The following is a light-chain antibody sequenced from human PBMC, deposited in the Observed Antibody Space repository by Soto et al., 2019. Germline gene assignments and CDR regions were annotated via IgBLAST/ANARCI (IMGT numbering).Light chain of an antibody. CDR3: QQYCSSPPEFT. CDR2: GAS. CDR1: QSISSSY. J-gene: IGKJ3*01. V-gene: IGKV3-20*01. Sequence: EIVLTQSPGTLSLSPGERATLSCRASQSISSSYLAWYQQRPGQAPRLLIFGASYRSTGIPDRFSGSGSGTDFTLTISRLEPEDFAVYYWQQYCSSPPEFTFGPGTKVDSK.